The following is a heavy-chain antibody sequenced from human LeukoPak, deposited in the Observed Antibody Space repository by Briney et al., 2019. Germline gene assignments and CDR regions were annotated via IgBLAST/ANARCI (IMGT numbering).Heavy chain of an antibody. D-gene: IGHD2-15*01. J-gene: IGHJ6*03. CDR1: GGSISGSKYY. V-gene: IGHV4-39*07. Sequence: SETLSLTCTVSGGSISGSKYYWGWIRQPPGKGLEWIGSIYYSGNRYYNPSLKSRVTISVDTSKNQFSLKLSSVTAADTAVYYCARTPIPASMYYYMDVWGKGTTVTVSS. CDR3: ARTPIPASMYYYMDV. CDR2: IYYSGNR.